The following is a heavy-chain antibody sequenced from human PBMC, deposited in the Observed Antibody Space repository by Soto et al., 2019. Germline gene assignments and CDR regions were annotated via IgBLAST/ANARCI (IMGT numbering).Heavy chain of an antibody. J-gene: IGHJ4*02. CDR1: GGSVSSGSYY. CDR3: ARSVLAAAGTFDY. Sequence: QVQLQESGPGLVKPSETLSLTRTVSGGSVSSGSYYWSWIRQPPGKGLEWIGYIYYSGSTNYNPSLKSRVTISVDTSKNQFSLKLSSVTAADTAVYYCARSVLAAAGTFDYWGQGTLVTVSS. V-gene: IGHV4-61*01. CDR2: IYYSGST. D-gene: IGHD6-13*01.